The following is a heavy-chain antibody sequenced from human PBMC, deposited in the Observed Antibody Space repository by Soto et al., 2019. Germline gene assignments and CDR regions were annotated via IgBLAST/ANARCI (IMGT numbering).Heavy chain of an antibody. V-gene: IGHV4-4*02. D-gene: IGHD6-13*01. CDR2: IYHSGST. Sequence: QVQLQESGPGLVKPSGTLSLTCAVSSGSISSSNWWSWVRQPPGKGLEWIGEIYHSGSTNYNPSLKSRVTISVDKSKNQFSLKLSAVPAADTAVYYCARPRPQQRVSRGWFDPWGQVTLVTVSS. CDR1: SGSISSSNW. CDR3: ARPRPQQRVSRGWFDP. J-gene: IGHJ5*02.